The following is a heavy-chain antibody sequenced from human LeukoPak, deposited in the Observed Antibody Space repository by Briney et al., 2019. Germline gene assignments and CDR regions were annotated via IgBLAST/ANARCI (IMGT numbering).Heavy chain of an antibody. CDR3: ASDIVATSGDF. CDR1: GFTFSDYY. V-gene: IGHV3-11*01. J-gene: IGHJ4*02. Sequence: GGSLRLSCAASGFTFSDYYMSWIRQAPGKGLEWVAYITSSGDDIYYADSVKGRFTISRDNAKNALFLRMSSLRVEDTATYYCASDIVATSGDFWGQGALVSVSS. CDR2: ITSSGDDI. D-gene: IGHD5-12*01.